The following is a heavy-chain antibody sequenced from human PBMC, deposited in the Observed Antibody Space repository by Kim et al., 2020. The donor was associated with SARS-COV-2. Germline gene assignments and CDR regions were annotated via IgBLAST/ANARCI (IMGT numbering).Heavy chain of an antibody. D-gene: IGHD6-13*01. CDR3: AILYSSSSQSKEYYYYYYGMDV. J-gene: IGHJ6*02. Sequence: ASVKVSCKASGYTFTGYYMHWVRQAPGQGLEWMGWINPNSGGTNYAQKFQGRVTMTRDTSISTAYMELSRLRSDDTAVYYCAILYSSSSQSKEYYYYYYGMDVWGQGTTVTVSS. V-gene: IGHV1-2*02. CDR1: GYTFTGYY. CDR2: INPNSGGT.